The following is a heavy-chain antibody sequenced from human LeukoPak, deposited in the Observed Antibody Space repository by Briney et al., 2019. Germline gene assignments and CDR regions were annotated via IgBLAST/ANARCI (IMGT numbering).Heavy chain of an antibody. D-gene: IGHD3-9*01. Sequence: GGSLRLSCAAPGFTFSTYVMSWVRQAPGKGLEWVSGISGSGDNTYYADSVRGRFTVSRDNSKNTLYLQMNSLRAEDTAIYYCAKGSGYDTDFDYWGQGTLVTVSS. CDR2: ISGSGDNT. CDR3: AKGSGYDTDFDY. V-gene: IGHV3-23*01. J-gene: IGHJ4*02. CDR1: GFTFSTYV.